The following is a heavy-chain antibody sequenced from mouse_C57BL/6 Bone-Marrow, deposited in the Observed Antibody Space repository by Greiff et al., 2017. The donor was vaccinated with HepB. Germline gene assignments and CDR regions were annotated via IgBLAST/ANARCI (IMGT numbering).Heavy chain of an antibody. CDR3: ARQRKLYDGTLYAMDY. D-gene: IGHD2-3*01. Sequence: EVKLVDSGGDLVKPGGSLKLSCAASGFTFSSYGMSWVRQTPDKRLEWVATISSGGSYTYYPDSVKGRFTISRDNAKNTLYLQMSSLKSEDTAMYYCARQRKLYDGTLYAMDYWGQGTSVTVSS. V-gene: IGHV5-6*01. J-gene: IGHJ4*01. CDR1: GFTFSSYG. CDR2: ISSGGSYT.